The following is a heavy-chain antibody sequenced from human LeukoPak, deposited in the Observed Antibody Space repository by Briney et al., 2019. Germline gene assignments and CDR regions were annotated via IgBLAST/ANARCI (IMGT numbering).Heavy chain of an antibody. CDR1: GFTFRSYA. Sequence: PGGSLRLSCVGTGFTFRSYAMTWIRQAPGKGLEWVADIGGSGSSAFYADSVKGRFTISRDNAKSTLYVEMHSLRVEDTAVYFCAKLADFWSGYYSSFYYYYMDVWGTGTAVTASS. D-gene: IGHD3-3*01. J-gene: IGHJ6*03. CDR2: IGGSGSSA. V-gene: IGHV3-23*01. CDR3: AKLADFWSGYYSSFYYYYMDV.